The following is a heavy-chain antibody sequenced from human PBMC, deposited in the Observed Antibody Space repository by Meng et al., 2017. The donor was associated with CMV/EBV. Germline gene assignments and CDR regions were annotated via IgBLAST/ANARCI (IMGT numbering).Heavy chain of an antibody. V-gene: IGHV6-1*01. CDR1: GASVSSNSAA. CDR2: TYYRSKWYN. CDR3: AKGGGDTAMVDY. J-gene: IGHJ4*02. Sequence: LRLSCAISGASVSSNSAAWNWIRQSPSRGLEWLGRTYYRSKWYNDYAVSVKSRITINPDTSKNQFSLQLNSVTPEYTDVYSCAKGGGDTAMVDYWGQGTLVTVSS. D-gene: IGHD5-18*01.